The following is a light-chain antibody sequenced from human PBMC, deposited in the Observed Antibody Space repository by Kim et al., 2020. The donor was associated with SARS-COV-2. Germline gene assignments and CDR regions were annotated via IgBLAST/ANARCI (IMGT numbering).Light chain of an antibody. V-gene: IGKV1-5*03. Sequence: SASVGDRVTITCRASQSITNWLAWYQQKPGKAPKLLIYKASSLESGVPSRFSGSGSGTEFTLSISSLQPDDFAGYYCQQYETYPYTFGQGTKLEI. CDR1: QSITNW. CDR3: QQYETYPYT. J-gene: IGKJ2*01. CDR2: KAS.